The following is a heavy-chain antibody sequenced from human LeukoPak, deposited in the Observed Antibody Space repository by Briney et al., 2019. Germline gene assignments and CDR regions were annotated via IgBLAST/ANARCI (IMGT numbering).Heavy chain of an antibody. D-gene: IGHD3-22*01. Sequence: GGSLRLSCAASGFTFDDYAMHWVRQAPGKGLEWVSGISWNSGSIGYADSVKGRFTISRDNAKTSLYLQMNSLRAEDMALYYCAKDIYYYDSSGYYDYWGQGTLSPSPQ. CDR3: AKDIYYYDSSGYYDY. V-gene: IGHV3-9*03. CDR2: ISWNSGSI. J-gene: IGHJ4*02. CDR1: GFTFDDYA.